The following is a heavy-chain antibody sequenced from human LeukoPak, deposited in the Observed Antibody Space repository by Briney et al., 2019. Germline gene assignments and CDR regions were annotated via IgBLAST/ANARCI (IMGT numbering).Heavy chain of an antibody. D-gene: IGHD3-10*01. Sequence: SETLSLTCTVSGGSISSYYWSWIRQPPGKGLEWIGYIYYSGSTNYNPSLKSRVTISVDTSKNQFSLKLSSVTAADTAVYYCARVTRGVAFDIWGQGTMVTVSS. CDR3: ARVTRGVAFDI. CDR2: IYYSGST. J-gene: IGHJ3*02. CDR1: GGSISSYY. V-gene: IGHV4-59*01.